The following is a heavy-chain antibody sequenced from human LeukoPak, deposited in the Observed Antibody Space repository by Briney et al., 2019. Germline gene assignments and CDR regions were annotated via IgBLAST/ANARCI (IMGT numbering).Heavy chain of an antibody. CDR2: IIPILGIA. V-gene: IGHV1-69*02. CDR3: ASARGSQYYYDSSGYYDY. CDR1: GYTLTELS. Sequence: SVKVSCKVSGYTLTELSMHWVRQAPGQGLEWMGRIIPILGIANYAQKFQGRVTITADKSTSTAYMELSSLRSEDTAVYYCASARGSQYYYDSSGYYDYWGQGTLVTVSS. J-gene: IGHJ4*02. D-gene: IGHD3-22*01.